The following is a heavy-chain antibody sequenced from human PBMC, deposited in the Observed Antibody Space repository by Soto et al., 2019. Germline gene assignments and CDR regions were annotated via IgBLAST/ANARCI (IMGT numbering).Heavy chain of an antibody. V-gene: IGHV4-30-2*01. CDR1: GASISRGGSS. J-gene: IGHJ6*02. D-gene: IGHD3-16*01. Sequence: TLCHTCAVSGASISRGGSSWSWIRQAPGTGLEWIGYVYHNGITNYNPSLKSRVTISVDKSQNQFSLRLNSVTAADTAVYYCARGLAVWESYGLDVWGQGTTVTVSS. CDR3: ARGLAVWESYGLDV. CDR2: VYHNGIT.